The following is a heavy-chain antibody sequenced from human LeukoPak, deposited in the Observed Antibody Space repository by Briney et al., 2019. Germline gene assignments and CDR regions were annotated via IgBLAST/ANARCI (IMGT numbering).Heavy chain of an antibody. D-gene: IGHD3-22*01. CDR2: IIPIFGTA. CDR1: GGTLSSYA. V-gene: IGHV1-69*13. J-gene: IGHJ6*02. CDR3: AREKNDFPDSSGYYYYYYYGMDV. Sequence: SVKVSCKASGGTLSSYAISWVRQAPGQGLEWMGGIIPIFGTANYAQKFQGRVTITADESTSTAYMELSSLRSEDTAVYYCAREKNDFPDSSGYYYYYYYGMDVWGQGTTVTVSS.